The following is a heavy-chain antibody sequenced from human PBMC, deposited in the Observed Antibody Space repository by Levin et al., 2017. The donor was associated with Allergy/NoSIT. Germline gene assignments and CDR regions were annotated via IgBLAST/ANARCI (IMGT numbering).Heavy chain of an antibody. J-gene: IGHJ4*02. CDR3: AKSQGYFDWLILIDY. Sequence: SCAASGFTFISYGMHWVRQAPGKGLEWVAVISYDGSNKNYVDSVKGRFTISRDNSKNTLFLQMNSLRAEDTAVYYCAKSQGYFDWLILIDYWGQGTLVTVSS. D-gene: IGHD3-9*01. CDR2: ISYDGSNK. V-gene: IGHV3-30*18. CDR1: GFTFISYG.